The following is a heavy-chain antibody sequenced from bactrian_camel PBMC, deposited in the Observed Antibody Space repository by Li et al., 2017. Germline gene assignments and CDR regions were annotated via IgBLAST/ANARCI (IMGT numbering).Heavy chain of an antibody. CDR1: GFTLSSYY. D-gene: IGHD5*01. Sequence: VQLVESGGGLVQPGGSLRLSCAASGFTLSSYYMSWVRQAPGKGLEWVSSIFSDGKTTYYADSVKGRFTISRDNAKNMLYLDMNNLKPEDTAVYYCAADPSRELWVGYPPYKYWGQGTQVTVS. CDR3: AADPSRELWVGYPPYKY. CDR2: IFSDGKTT. J-gene: IGHJ4*01. V-gene: IGHV3-2*01.